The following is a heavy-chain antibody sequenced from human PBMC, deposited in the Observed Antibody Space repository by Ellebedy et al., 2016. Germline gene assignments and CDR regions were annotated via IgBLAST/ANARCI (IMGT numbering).Heavy chain of an antibody. V-gene: IGHV4-61*01. Sequence: SETLSLXXTVSGGSVSSYSSYWSWIRQPPGKGLAWIGYIYYSGSTNYNPSPKSRVTISLGTSTTQFSLRLSSVTAADTAVYYCAKASRSALYSSGWYGAFDSWGQGTLVSVSS. CDR1: GGSVSSYSSY. CDR3: AKASRSALYSSGWYGAFDS. J-gene: IGHJ4*02. CDR2: IYYSGST. D-gene: IGHD6-19*01.